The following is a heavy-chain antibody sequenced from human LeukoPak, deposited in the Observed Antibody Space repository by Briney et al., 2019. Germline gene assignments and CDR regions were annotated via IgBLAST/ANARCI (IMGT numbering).Heavy chain of an antibody. Sequence: ASVKVSCKASGYTFTSYDINWVRQATGQGLEWMGWMNPNSGNTGYAQKFQGRVTITRNTSISTAYMELSSLRSEDTAVYYCARLIVTDGDWGNWFDPWGQGTLVTVSS. CDR3: ARLIVTDGDWGNWFDP. V-gene: IGHV1-8*03. J-gene: IGHJ5*02. CDR1: GYTFTSYD. D-gene: IGHD4-17*01. CDR2: MNPNSGNT.